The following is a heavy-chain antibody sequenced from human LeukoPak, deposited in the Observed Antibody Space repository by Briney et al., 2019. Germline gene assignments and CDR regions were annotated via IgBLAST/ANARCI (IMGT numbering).Heavy chain of an antibody. CDR2: IYYSGST. CDR1: GGSISSYY. CDR3: ARDQPIYRSSTSCLAGPDYYYYYGMDV. Sequence: SETLSLTCTVSGGSISSYYWSWIRQPPGKGLEWIGYIYYSGSTNYNPSLKSRVTISVDTSKNQFSLKLSSVTAADTAVYYCARDQPIYRSSTSCLAGPDYYYYYGMDVWGQGTTVTVSS. D-gene: IGHD2-2*01. V-gene: IGHV4-59*01. J-gene: IGHJ6*02.